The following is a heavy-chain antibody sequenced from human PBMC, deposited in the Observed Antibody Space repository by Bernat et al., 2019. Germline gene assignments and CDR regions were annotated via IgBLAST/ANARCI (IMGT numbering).Heavy chain of an antibody. D-gene: IGHD2-2*01. Sequence: QVQLVESGGGVVQPGRSLRLSCAASGFTFSSYGMHWVRQAPGKGLEWVAVIWYDGSNKYYADSVKGRFTISRDNAKNTLFLQMDSLRAEDTAVYYCARSLGGPYQFDHWGQGTLVTVSS. CDR2: IWYDGSNK. V-gene: IGHV3-33*03. CDR1: GFTFSSYG. J-gene: IGHJ4*02. CDR3: ARSLGGPYQFDH.